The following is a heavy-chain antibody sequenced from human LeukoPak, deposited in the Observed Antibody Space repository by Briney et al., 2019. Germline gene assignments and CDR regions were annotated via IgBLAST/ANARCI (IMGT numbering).Heavy chain of an antibody. CDR2: IYHSGST. V-gene: IGHV4-4*02. CDR1: GGSISSSNW. CDR3: ARVSGGHYYFDY. Sequence: PSETLSLTCAVSGGSISSSNWWSWVRQPPGKGLEWIGEIYHSGSTYYNPSLKSRVTISVDTSKNQFSLKLSSVTAADTAVYYCARVSGGHYYFDYWGQGTLVTVSS. D-gene: IGHD2-21*02. J-gene: IGHJ4*02.